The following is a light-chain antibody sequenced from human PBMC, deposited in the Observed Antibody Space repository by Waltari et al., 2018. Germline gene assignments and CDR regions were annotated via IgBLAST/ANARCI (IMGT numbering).Light chain of an antibody. CDR3: QEYDSLPVT. CDR2: KSS. Sequence: DIQITQSPSTLSASAGDRVIITCRASQSHKNNLAWYQQRPGKAPTVLFHKSSRLESGVPARFSGSWYETEFTLTISRLQPDDFAAYYCQEYDSLPVTFGGGTKVEIK. J-gene: IGKJ4*02. CDR1: QSHKNN. V-gene: IGKV1-5*03.